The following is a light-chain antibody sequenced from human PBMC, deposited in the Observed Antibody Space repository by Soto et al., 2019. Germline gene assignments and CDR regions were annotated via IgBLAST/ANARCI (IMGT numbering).Light chain of an antibody. V-gene: IGLV2-14*01. Sequence: QSVLTQPPSASGTPGQRVTISCSGTSGDVGGYNYVSWYQQHPGKAPKLMIYEVSNRPSGVSNRFSGSKSGNTASLTISGLQAEDEADYYCSSYTSSSTLYVFGTGTKVTVL. CDR1: SGDVGGYNY. CDR2: EVS. CDR3: SSYTSSSTLYV. J-gene: IGLJ1*01.